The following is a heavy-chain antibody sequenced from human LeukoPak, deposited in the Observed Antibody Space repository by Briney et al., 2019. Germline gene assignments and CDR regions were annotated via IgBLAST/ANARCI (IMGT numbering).Heavy chain of an antibody. Sequence: GRSLRLSCAASGFTFSSYGMHWVRQAPGKGLEWVAFIRYDGSNKYYADSVKGRFTISRDNSKNTLYLQINSLRAEDTAVYYCAKDASGYYFDYWGQGTLVTVSS. J-gene: IGHJ4*02. CDR2: IRYDGSNK. CDR3: AKDASGYYFDY. D-gene: IGHD1-1*01. CDR1: GFTFSSYG. V-gene: IGHV3-30*02.